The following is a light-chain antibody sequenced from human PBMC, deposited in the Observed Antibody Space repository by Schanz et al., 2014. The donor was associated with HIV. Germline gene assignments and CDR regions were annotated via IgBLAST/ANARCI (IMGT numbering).Light chain of an antibody. V-gene: IGKV3-20*01. CDR3: QQYGSSPRT. Sequence: EIVLTQSPGTLSLSPGERATLSCRASQSVSSNFLAWYQQKPGQAPRLLIYDASNRATGIPARFSGSGSGTDFTLTISRLEPEDFAVYYCQQYGSSPRTFGQGTKVEIK. CDR1: QSVSSNF. J-gene: IGKJ1*01. CDR2: DAS.